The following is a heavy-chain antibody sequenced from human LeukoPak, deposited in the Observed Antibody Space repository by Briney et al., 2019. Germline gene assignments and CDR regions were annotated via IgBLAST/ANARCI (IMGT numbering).Heavy chain of an antibody. CDR2: ISPSGGST. CDR3: ARGPTYYYDSSGHLRNYYMDV. CDR1: GYTFTSNY. D-gene: IGHD3-22*01. J-gene: IGHJ6*03. Sequence: ASVKVSCKASGYTFTSNYMHWVRQAPGQGPEWMGVISPSGGSTTYAQKFQGRVTLTRDMSTSTDYLELSSLRSEDTAVYYCARGPTYYYDSSGHLRNYYMDVWGKGTTVTVSS. V-gene: IGHV1-46*01.